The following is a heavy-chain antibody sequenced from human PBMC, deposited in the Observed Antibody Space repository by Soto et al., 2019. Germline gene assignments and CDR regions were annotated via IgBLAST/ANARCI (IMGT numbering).Heavy chain of an antibody. J-gene: IGHJ3*02. CDR1: SGSISRSNW. Sequence: QVQLQESGPGLVKPSEALSLTCAASSGSISRSNWWSWVRHPPGQGLEWIGEIYPSGSTNYNPSRKSRVTISVDNSQNQFSLKLSSVTAADTAVYYCARFAIITFGGENAFDIWSQGTMVTVAS. D-gene: IGHD3-16*01. V-gene: IGHV4-4*02. CDR3: ARFAIITFGGENAFDI. CDR2: IYPSGST.